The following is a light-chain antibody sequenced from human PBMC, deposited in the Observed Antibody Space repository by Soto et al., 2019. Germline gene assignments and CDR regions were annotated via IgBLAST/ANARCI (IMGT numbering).Light chain of an antibody. CDR2: AAS. V-gene: IGKV1-39*01. CDR3: QQSYIMPIT. CDR1: QSIGTY. J-gene: IGKJ5*01. Sequence: DIQMTQSPSSLSASVGDRVTIICRASQSIGTYLNWYQHKSGKAPKLLIYAASSLQSGVPSRVSGSGSETDFTLTISSLQPEDFATYYCQQSYIMPITFGQGTRLETK.